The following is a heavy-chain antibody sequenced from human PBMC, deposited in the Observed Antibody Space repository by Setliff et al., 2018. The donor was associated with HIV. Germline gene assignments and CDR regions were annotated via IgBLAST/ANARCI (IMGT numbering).Heavy chain of an antibody. Sequence: PGGSLRLSCTASGFSFRNFGMTWVRQAPGKGLEWVSSISSSDDDTHYADSLRGRFTVSRDNAKSALYLQMNNLSVDDTAVYYCVRDSAASVWVGASVYYFDLWGQGIQVTVSS. CDR1: GFSFRNFG. CDR2: ISSSDDDT. CDR3: VRDSAASVWVGASVYYFDL. V-gene: IGHV3-21*01. J-gene: IGHJ4*02. D-gene: IGHD1-26*01.